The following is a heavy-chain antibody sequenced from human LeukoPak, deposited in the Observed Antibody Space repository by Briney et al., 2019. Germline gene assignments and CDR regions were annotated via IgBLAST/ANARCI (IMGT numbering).Heavy chain of an antibody. Sequence: PGGSLRLSRAASGFTFSNAWMSWVRQAPGKGLEWVGHIKSKTDGGTTDYAAHVKGRFTISRDDSKNTLYLQMNSLRTEDTAVYYCTTDPTRPDAFDIWGEGPMVTVSS. CDR1: GFTFSNAW. V-gene: IGHV3-15*01. CDR2: IKSKTDGGTT. J-gene: IGHJ3*02. CDR3: TTDPTRPDAFDI.